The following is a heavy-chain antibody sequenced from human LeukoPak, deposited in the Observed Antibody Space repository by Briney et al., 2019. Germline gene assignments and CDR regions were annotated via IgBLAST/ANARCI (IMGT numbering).Heavy chain of an antibody. CDR3: ARDRGDYGDYGGFDP. CDR1: GYTFTSYY. V-gene: IGHV1-46*01. J-gene: IGHJ5*02. Sequence: ASVKVSCKASGYTFTSYYMHWVRQAPGQGLEWMGIINPSGGSTSYAQKFQGRVTMTRDMSTSTVYMELSSLRSEDTAVYYCARDRGDYGDYGGFDPWGQGTLVTVSS. CDR2: INPSGGST. D-gene: IGHD4-17*01.